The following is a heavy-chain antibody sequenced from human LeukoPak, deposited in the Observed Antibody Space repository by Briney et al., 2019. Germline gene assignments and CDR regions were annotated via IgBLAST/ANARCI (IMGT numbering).Heavy chain of an antibody. J-gene: IGHJ4*02. D-gene: IGHD3-3*01. CDR2: ISGSGGST. CDR3: AKLGIAIFGVLSHEPQFDY. CDR1: GFTFSSYA. V-gene: IGHV3-23*01. Sequence: PGGSLRLSCAASGFTFSSYAMSWVRQAPGKGLEWVSAISGSGGSTYYADSVKGRFTISRDNAKNSLYLQMNSLRAEDTAVYYCAKLGIAIFGVLSHEPQFDYWGQGTLVTVSS.